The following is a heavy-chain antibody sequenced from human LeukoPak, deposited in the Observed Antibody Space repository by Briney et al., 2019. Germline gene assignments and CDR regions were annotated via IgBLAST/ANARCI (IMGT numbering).Heavy chain of an antibody. Sequence: ETLSLTCTVSGGPISTSNYYWGWIRQAPGKGLEWVSSISSSSSYIYYADSVKGRFTISRGNAKNSLYLQMNSLRAEDTAVYYCASSRGYFDWLLPAFDIWGQGTMVTVSS. J-gene: IGHJ3*02. D-gene: IGHD3-9*01. CDR1: GGPISTSNYY. CDR2: ISSSSSYI. V-gene: IGHV3-21*01. CDR3: ASSRGYFDWLLPAFDI.